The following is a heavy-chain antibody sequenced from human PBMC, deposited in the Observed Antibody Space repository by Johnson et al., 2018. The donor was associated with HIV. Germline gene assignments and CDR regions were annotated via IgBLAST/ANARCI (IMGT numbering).Heavy chain of an antibody. D-gene: IGHD2-21*01. J-gene: IGHJ3*02. CDR2: ISSSGSTI. CDR3: ARGGGCGGDCYSGYDAFDI. V-gene: IGHV3-11*04. CDR1: GFTFTDYY. Sequence: QMQLVESGGGLVKPGGSLRLSCAASGFTFTDYYMNWMRQAPGKGLEWVSHISSSGSTIYYADSVKGRFTISRDNAKKSLYLQMNSLRDEDTAVYYCARGGGCGGDCYSGYDAFDIWGQGTMVTVSS.